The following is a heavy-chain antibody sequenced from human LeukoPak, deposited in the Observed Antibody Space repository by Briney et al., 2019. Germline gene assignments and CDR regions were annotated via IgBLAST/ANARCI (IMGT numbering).Heavy chain of an antibody. V-gene: IGHV3-30*03. D-gene: IGHD3-22*01. CDR2: ISYDGSNE. J-gene: IGHJ4*02. Sequence: GGSLRLSCAASGFTFSIYGMHWVRQAPGKGLEWVAVISYDGSNEYYADSVKGRFTISRDNSKNTLYLQMNSLRAEDTAVYYCARGRFSYDNTGYSSFYYWGQGTLVTVSS. CDR1: GFTFSIYG. CDR3: ARGRFSYDNTGYSSFYY.